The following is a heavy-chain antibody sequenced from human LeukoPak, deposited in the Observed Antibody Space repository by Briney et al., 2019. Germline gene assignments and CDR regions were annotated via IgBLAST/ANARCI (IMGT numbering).Heavy chain of an antibody. D-gene: IGHD2-15*01. CDR2: IIPIFGTA. V-gene: IGHV1-69*13. Sequence: ASVKVSCKASGGTFSSYAISWVRQAPGQGLEWMGGIIPIFGTANYAQKFQGRVTITADESTSTAYMELSSLRSEDTAVYYCARTGHCSGGSCHENNWFDPWGQGTLVTVSS. J-gene: IGHJ5*02. CDR3: ARTGHCSGGSCHENNWFDP. CDR1: GGTFSSYA.